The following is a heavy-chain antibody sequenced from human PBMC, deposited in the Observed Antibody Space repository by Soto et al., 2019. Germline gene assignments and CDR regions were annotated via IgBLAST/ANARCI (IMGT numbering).Heavy chain of an antibody. V-gene: IGHV4-30-2*01. J-gene: IGHJ4*02. CDR1: GGSISSGGYS. CDR2: IYHSGST. CDR3: ARGRGYSGYDSLFDY. D-gene: IGHD5-12*01. Sequence: QLQLQESGSGLVKPSQTLSLTCAVSGGSISSGGYSWSWIQQPPGKGLEWIGYIYHSGSTYYNPSLKSRVTISVDRSKNQFSLKLSSVTAADTAVYYCARGRGYSGYDSLFDYWGQGTLVTVSS.